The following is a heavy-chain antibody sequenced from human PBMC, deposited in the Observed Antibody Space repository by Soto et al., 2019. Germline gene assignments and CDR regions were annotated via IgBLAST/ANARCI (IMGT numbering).Heavy chain of an antibody. D-gene: IGHD3-22*01. Sequence: SETLSLTCTVSGGSISSGGYYWSWIRQHPGKGLEWLGYIYYSGSTYYNPSLKSRVTISVDTSKNQFSLKLSSVTAADTAVYYCARDLDYYDSSGYGWFDPWGQGTLVTVSS. CDR3: ARDLDYYDSSGYGWFDP. CDR1: GGSISSGGYY. J-gene: IGHJ5*02. CDR2: IYYSGST. V-gene: IGHV4-31*03.